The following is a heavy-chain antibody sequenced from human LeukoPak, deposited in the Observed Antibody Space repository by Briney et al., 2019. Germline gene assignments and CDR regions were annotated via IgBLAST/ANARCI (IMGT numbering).Heavy chain of an antibody. CDR3: ARDLNREDFDY. D-gene: IGHD1-14*01. CDR1: GLGFSSYD. Sequence: PGGSLRLSCAGSGLGFSSYDMHWVRQAPGKGLEWVAIIWLDGSATYYGDSVKGRFTISRDNSNNTLYLQMNSLRVEDTAVYYCARDLNREDFDYWGQGTLVVVSS. V-gene: IGHV3-33*01. J-gene: IGHJ4*02. CDR2: IWLDGSAT.